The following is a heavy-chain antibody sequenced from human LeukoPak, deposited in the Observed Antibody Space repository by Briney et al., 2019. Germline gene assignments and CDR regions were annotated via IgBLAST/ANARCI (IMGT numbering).Heavy chain of an antibody. CDR1: GFTVSSNY. CDR3: ARVPYSSGWYFDY. J-gene: IGHJ4*02. D-gene: IGHD6-19*01. Sequence: PGGSLRLSCAASGFTVSSNYMSWVRQVAGKGLEWVRVIYSGGSTYYVDSVKGRFTISRDNSKNTLYLQMSRLRGEDRAVYYCARVPYSSGWYFDYCGEGTLVTVSS. CDR2: IYSGGST. V-gene: IGHV3-53*01.